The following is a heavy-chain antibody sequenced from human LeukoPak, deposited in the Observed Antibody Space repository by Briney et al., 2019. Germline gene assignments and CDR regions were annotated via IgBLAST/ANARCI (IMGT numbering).Heavy chain of an antibody. D-gene: IGHD2-2*01. CDR3: ARGRQENPVEDIVVVPAAYYFDY. V-gene: IGHV4-34*01. CDR2: INHSGST. Sequence: SETLSLTCAVYGGSFSGYYWGWIRQPPGKGLEWIGEINHSGSTNYNPSLKSRVTISVDTSKNQFSLKLSSVTAADTAVYYCARGRQENPVEDIVVVPAAYYFDYWGQGTLVTVSS. J-gene: IGHJ4*02. CDR1: GGSFSGYY.